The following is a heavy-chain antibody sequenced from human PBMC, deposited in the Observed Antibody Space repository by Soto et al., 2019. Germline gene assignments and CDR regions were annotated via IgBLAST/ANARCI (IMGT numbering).Heavy chain of an antibody. CDR3: ARTYYYDSSGYSAFDI. CDR2: IYHSGST. CDR1: GGSISSGGYS. D-gene: IGHD3-22*01. J-gene: IGHJ3*02. Sequence: SETLSLTCAVSGGSISSGGYSWSWIRQPPGKGLEWIGYIYHSGSTYYNPSLKSRVTISVDRSKNQFSLKLSSVTAADTAVYYCARTYYYDSSGYSAFDIWGQGTMVTVSS. V-gene: IGHV4-30-2*01.